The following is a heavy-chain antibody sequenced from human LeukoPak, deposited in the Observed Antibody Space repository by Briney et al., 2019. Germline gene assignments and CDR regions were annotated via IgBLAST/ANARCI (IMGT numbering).Heavy chain of an antibody. D-gene: IGHD1-26*01. CDR3: AKDSFVATTSYLDS. CDR1: GFTFEDFS. J-gene: IGHJ4*02. V-gene: IGHV3-43*01. Sequence: GGSLRLSFAASGFTFEDFSMHWVRQVPGKGLEWFSLIDWDGGITYYADSVKGRFTVSRDNSKSSLYLHLNSLTPEDTAFYYCAKDSFVATTSYLDSWGQGTLVTVSS. CDR2: IDWDGGIT.